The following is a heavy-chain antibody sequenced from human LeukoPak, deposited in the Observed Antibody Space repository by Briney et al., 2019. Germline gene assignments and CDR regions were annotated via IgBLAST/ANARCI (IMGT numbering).Heavy chain of an antibody. Sequence: GGSLRLSCAASGFTLSSYAMSWVRQAPGKGLEWVSAISGSGGSTYYADSVKGRFTISRDNSKNTLYLQMNSLRAEDTAVYYCAKGPLRSWSNWFDPWGQGTLVTVSS. CDR1: GFTLSSYA. J-gene: IGHJ5*02. D-gene: IGHD6-13*01. V-gene: IGHV3-23*01. CDR3: AKGPLRSWSNWFDP. CDR2: ISGSGGST.